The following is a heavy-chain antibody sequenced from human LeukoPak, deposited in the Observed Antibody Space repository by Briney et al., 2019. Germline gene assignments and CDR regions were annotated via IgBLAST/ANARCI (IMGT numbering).Heavy chain of an antibody. CDR1: GFTISTYW. J-gene: IGHJ6*02. V-gene: IGHV3-7*01. CDR3: ARGPVTGYYYNGMDP. CDR2: IKQDGRGK. Sequence: GGSLRLSCAASGFTISTYWMSWVRQAPGKGLEWVANIKQDGRGKFCVDSVTGPLTISRDNAKPSLYLQMNALRAEDTAAYYSARGPVTGYYYNGMDPWGQGTTVTVSS. D-gene: IGHD2-21*02.